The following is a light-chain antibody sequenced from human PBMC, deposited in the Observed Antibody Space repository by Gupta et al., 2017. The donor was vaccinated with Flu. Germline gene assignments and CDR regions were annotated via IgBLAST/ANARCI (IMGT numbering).Light chain of an antibody. CDR3: RQALQTPFT. Sequence: DIVMTQSPLSLPVTPGEPASISCRSSQSLMHSNGYNYLDWYLQKPGQSPQLLIYLGSNRASGVPDRFSGSGSGTDFTLIISRVEAEDVGVYYCRQALQTPFTFGHGTKVDIK. J-gene: IGKJ3*01. CDR2: LGS. V-gene: IGKV2-28*01. CDR1: QSLMHSNGYNY.